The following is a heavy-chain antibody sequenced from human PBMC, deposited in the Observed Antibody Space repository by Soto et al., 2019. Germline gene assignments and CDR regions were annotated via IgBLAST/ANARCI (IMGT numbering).Heavy chain of an antibody. J-gene: IGHJ4*02. CDR2: INPESTTI. Sequence: EAQLVESGGGLVQPGGSLRLSCTGPGIDLSTYWMHWVRQAPGKGLVWVSRINPESTTISYADSVKGRFTISRDNAENTLFLHMNSLSAEDTGVYYCTKDTFGGRDSWGQGTLVTVSS. D-gene: IGHD2-15*01. CDR3: TKDTFGGRDS. CDR1: GIDLSTYW. V-gene: IGHV3-74*01.